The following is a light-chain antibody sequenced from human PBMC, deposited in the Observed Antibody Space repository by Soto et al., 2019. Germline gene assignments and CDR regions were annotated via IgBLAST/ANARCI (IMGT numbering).Light chain of an antibody. V-gene: IGLV4-60*02. CDR3: ETWDSNTRV. CDR1: SMNSSYI. J-gene: IGLJ2*01. CDR2: LEGSGSY. Sequence: QRVLTQSSSASASLGSSVKLTCTLSSMNSSYIIAWHHQQPGKAPRYLMKLEGSGSYNKGSGVPDRFSGSSSGADRYLTISNLQFEDEANYYCETWDSNTRVFGGGTKLTAL.